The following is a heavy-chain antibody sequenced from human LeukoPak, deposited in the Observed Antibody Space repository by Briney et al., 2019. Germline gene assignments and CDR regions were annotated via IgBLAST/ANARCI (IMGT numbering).Heavy chain of an antibody. D-gene: IGHD3-10*01. CDR1: GFTFSSYS. J-gene: IGHJ4*02. Sequence: GGSLRLSCAASGFTFSSYSMNWVRQAPGKGLEWVSSISSSSSYIYYADSVKGRFTISRDNAKNSLYLQMNSLRAEDTAVYYCARVRRPTHYYGSGSYYVWGQGTLVTVSS. CDR2: ISSSSSYI. V-gene: IGHV3-21*01. CDR3: ARVRRPTHYYGSGSYYV.